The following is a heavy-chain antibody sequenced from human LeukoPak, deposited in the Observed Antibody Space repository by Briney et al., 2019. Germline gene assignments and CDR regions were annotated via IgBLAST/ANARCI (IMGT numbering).Heavy chain of an antibody. CDR2: IGVAGDT. J-gene: IGHJ2*01. Sequence: GGSLRLSCAASGFTFSSYDFHWVRQTPGKGLEWVSAIGVAGDTYYADSVKGRFTISRENAANSLYLQMHSLRAGDTDLYYCTREFCGSRAACAGGFYYDVWGRGTLVTVSS. D-gene: IGHD2-15*01. CDR1: GFTFSSYD. V-gene: IGHV3-13*01. CDR3: TREFCGSRAACAGGFYYDV.